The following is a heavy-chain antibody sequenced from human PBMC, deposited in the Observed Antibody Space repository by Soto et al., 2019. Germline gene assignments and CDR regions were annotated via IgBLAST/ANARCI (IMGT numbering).Heavy chain of an antibody. CDR1: GGSFSGYY. V-gene: IGHV4-34*01. D-gene: IGHD2-15*01. CDR2: INHSGST. CDR3: ARGPRRSGGQGLRYYYMDV. Sequence: PSDTLSLTWAVDGGSFSGYYWIWIRQPPGKGLEWIGEINHSGSTNYNPSLKSRVTISVDTPKHQFSLKLSSVTAADTAVYYCARGPRRSGGQGLRYYYMDVWGKGTTVTVSS. J-gene: IGHJ6*03.